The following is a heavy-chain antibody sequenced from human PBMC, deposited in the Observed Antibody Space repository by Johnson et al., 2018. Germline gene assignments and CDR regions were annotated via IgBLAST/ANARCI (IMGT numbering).Heavy chain of an antibody. CDR2: SSWTSGSL. CDR3: AKGEKATLPAEYFQH. D-gene: IGHD5/OR15-5a*01. Sequence: VQLVQSGGGLVQPGRSLRLSCAASGFTFDDYAMHWVRQAPGTGLEWVSGSSWTSGSLGYADSVKGRFTISRDNAKNSLYLQMNSLRAEDTALYYCAKGEKATLPAEYFQHWGQGTLVTVSS. V-gene: IGHV3-9*01. CDR1: GFTFDDYA. J-gene: IGHJ1*01.